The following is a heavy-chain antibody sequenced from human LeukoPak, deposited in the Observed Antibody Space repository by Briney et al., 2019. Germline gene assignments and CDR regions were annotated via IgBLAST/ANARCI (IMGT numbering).Heavy chain of an antibody. V-gene: IGHV4-39*07. Sequence: SETLSLTCTVSGGSISSSNYYWGWIRQPPGKGLEWIGSIYYSGSTYYNPSLKSRVTISVDTSKNQFSLKLSSVTAADTAVYYWARGPNVDTAMSNSPGGGYFDYWGQGTLVTVSS. J-gene: IGHJ4*02. CDR3: ARGPNVDTAMSNSPGGGYFDY. D-gene: IGHD5-18*01. CDR1: GGSISSSNYY. CDR2: IYYSGST.